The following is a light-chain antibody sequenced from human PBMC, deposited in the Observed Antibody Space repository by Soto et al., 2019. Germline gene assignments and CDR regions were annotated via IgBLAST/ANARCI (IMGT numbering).Light chain of an antibody. CDR3: QQLKSFPIT. V-gene: IGKV1-9*01. CDR1: QGISSY. Sequence: DIQLTQSPSFLSASVGDRVTITCRASQGISSYLAWYQQKPGKAPKLLIYAASTLQSGVPSRFSGSGSGTDFTLTISILQPEDFATYYCQQLKSFPITFGQGTRLEIK. CDR2: AAS. J-gene: IGKJ5*01.